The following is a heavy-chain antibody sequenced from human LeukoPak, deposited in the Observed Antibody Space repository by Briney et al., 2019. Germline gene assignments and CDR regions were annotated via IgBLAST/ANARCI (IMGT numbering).Heavy chain of an antibody. Sequence: GGSLRLSCAASGFTFSNYWMSWGRQAPEKGLEWVANVKQDGSVKQYMDSMKGRITISRDNAKKSLYLQMNSLRAEDTAVYYCARDRDDGGFEYWGQGTLVTVSS. D-gene: IGHD4-23*01. CDR1: GFTFSNYW. CDR3: ARDRDDGGFEY. V-gene: IGHV3-7*01. CDR2: VKQDGSVK. J-gene: IGHJ4*02.